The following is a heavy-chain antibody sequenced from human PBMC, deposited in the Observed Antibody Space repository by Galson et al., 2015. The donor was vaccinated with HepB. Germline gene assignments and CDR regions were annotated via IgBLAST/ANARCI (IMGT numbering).Heavy chain of an antibody. D-gene: IGHD4-17*01. CDR2: ISYDGSNK. Sequence: SLRLSCAASGFTFSRYAMHWVRQAPGKGLEWVAVISYDGSNKYYADSVKGRFTISRDNSKNTLYLQMNSLRAEDTAVYYCAREGYGDCLDYWGQGTLVTVSS. CDR3: AREGYGDCLDY. V-gene: IGHV3-30-3*01. J-gene: IGHJ4*02. CDR1: GFTFSRYA.